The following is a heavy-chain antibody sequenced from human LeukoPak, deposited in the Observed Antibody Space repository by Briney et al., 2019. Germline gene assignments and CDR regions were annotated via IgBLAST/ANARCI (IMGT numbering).Heavy chain of an antibody. Sequence: VGSLRLSCAASGFTFSSYAMSWVRQAPGKGLEWVSAISGSGGSTYYADSVKGRFTISRDNSKNTLYLQMNSLRAEDTAVYYCAKDSASYSSSPFDYWGQGTLVTVSS. J-gene: IGHJ4*02. CDR1: GFTFSSYA. V-gene: IGHV3-23*01. CDR2: ISGSGGST. D-gene: IGHD6-13*01. CDR3: AKDSASYSSSPFDY.